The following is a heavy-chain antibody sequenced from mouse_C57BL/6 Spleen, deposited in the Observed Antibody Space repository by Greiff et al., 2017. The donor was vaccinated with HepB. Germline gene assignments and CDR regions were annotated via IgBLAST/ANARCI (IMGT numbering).Heavy chain of an antibody. CDR2: IDPSDSYT. CDR1: GYTFTSYW. Sequence: QVQLQQPGAELVRPGTSVKLSCKASGYTFTSYWMHWVKQRPGQGLEWIGVIDPSDSYTNYNQKFKGKATLTVDTSSSTAYMQLSSLKSEDSAVYYCARSNEGGYYWGQGTTLTVSS. V-gene: IGHV1-59*01. J-gene: IGHJ2*01. CDR3: ARSNEGGYY.